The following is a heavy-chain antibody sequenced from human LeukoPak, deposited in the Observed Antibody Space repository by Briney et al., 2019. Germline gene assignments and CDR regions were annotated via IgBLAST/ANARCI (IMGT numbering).Heavy chain of an antibody. CDR2: INHSGST. D-gene: IGHD2/OR15-2a*01. V-gene: IGHV4-34*01. J-gene: IGHJ2*01. CDR1: GGSFSGYY. CDR3: ARYLTYWYFDL. Sequence: SETLSLTCAVYGGSFSGYYWSWIRQPPGKGLEWIGEINHSGSTNYNPSLKSRVTIAVDTSKNQFSLKLSSVTAADTAVYYCARYLTYWYFDLWGRGTLVTVSS.